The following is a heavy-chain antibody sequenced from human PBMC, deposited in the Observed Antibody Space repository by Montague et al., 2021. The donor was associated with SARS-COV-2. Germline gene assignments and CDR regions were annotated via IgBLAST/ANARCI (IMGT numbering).Heavy chain of an antibody. V-gene: IGHV4-39*01. CDR1: GGSISSSSYY. Sequence: SETLSLTCTVSGGSISSSSYYWGWIRQSPGKGLEWIGSIYYSGSTYYNPSLKSRVTISVDTFKNQFSLKLSSVTAADTAVYYCARHAGKRITIFGVVKGQYYFDXWGQGTLVTVSS. CDR2: IYYSGST. D-gene: IGHD3-3*01. CDR3: ARHAGKRITIFGVVKGQYYFDX. J-gene: IGHJ4*02.